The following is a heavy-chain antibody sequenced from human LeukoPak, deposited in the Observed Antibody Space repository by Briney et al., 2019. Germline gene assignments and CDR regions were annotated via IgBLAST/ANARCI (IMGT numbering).Heavy chain of an antibody. J-gene: IGHJ4*02. CDR2: INHSGST. CDR3: ARGRGVAAKDY. Sequence: SETLSLTCAVYGGSFSGYYWSWIRQPTGKGLEWIGEINHSGSTNYNPSLKSRVTISVDTSKNQFSLKLSSVTAADTAVYYCARGRGVAAKDYWGQGTLVTVSP. D-gene: IGHD3-10*01. CDR1: GGSFSGYY. V-gene: IGHV4-34*01.